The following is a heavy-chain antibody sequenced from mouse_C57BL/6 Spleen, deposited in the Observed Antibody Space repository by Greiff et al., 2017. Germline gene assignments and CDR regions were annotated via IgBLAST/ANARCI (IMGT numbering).Heavy chain of an antibody. J-gene: IGHJ2*01. CDR2: IHPNSGST. V-gene: IGHV1-64*01. CDR3: ALYYYGSSPYLYYFGY. CDR1: GYTFTSYW. Sequence: QVQLQQPGAELVKPGASVKLSCKASGYTFTSYWMHWVKQRPGQGLEWIGMIHPNSGSTNYNEKFKSKATLTVDKSSSTAYMQLSSLTSEDSAVYYCALYYYGSSPYLYYFGYWGQGTTLTVSS. D-gene: IGHD1-1*01.